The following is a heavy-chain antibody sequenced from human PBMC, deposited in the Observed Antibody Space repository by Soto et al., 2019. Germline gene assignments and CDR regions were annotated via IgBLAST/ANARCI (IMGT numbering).Heavy chain of an antibody. J-gene: IGHJ5*02. V-gene: IGHV3-30*18. D-gene: IGHD2-15*01. Sequence: GGSLRLSCAASGFTFSSYGMHWVRQAPGKGLEWVAVISYDGSNKYYADSVKGRFTISRDNSKNTLYLQMNSLRAEDTAVYYCAKDRDIVVVVAATTWFDPWGQGTLVTVSS. CDR1: GFTFSSYG. CDR2: ISYDGSNK. CDR3: AKDRDIVVVVAATTWFDP.